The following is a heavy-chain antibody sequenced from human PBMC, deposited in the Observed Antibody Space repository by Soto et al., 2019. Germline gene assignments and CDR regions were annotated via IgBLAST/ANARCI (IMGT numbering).Heavy chain of an antibody. CDR2: IWYDGSNK. J-gene: IGHJ6*02. V-gene: IGHV3-33*01. CDR1: GFTFSSYG. D-gene: IGHD5-12*01. CDR3: ARDLPRWLQPTPYYYYGMDV. Sequence: HPGGSLRLSCAASGFTFSSYGMHWVRQAPGKGLEWVAVIWYDGSNKYYADSVKGRFTISRDNSKNTLYLQMNSLRAEDTAVYYCARDLPRWLQPTPYYYYGMDVWGQGTTVTVSS.